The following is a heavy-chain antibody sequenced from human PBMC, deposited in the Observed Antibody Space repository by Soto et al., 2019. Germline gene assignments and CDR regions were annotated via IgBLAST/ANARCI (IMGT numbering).Heavy chain of an antibody. CDR3: ASGRIVVGGSRAYYGMDV. CDR2: IIPVFGIV. V-gene: IGHV1-69*01. J-gene: IGHJ6*02. D-gene: IGHD6-19*01. CDR1: GGTPSNSA. Sequence: QVQLVQSGADVKKPGSSVRVSCKASGGTPSNSAFSWVRQAPGQGLEWMGGIIPVFGIVKYAQNLEGRVTITADESTNTAYPELSSLRYEDRAVYCCASGRIVVGGSRAYYGMDVCGQVTTVTVSS.